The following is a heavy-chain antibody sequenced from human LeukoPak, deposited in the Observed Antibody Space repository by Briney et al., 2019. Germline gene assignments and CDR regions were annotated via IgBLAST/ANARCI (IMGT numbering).Heavy chain of an antibody. D-gene: IGHD2-2*01. J-gene: IGHJ6*04. CDR1: GFTFSSYE. CDR2: INSSGSSI. CDR3: ARDDIVVVPATYYYYGMDV. V-gene: IGHV3-48*03. Sequence: GGSLRLSCAASGFTFSSYEMNWVRQAPGKGLEWVSYINSSGSSIYYADSVKGRFTISRDNAKNSLYLQMNSLRAEDTAVYYCARDDIVVVPATYYYYGMDVWGKGATVTVSS.